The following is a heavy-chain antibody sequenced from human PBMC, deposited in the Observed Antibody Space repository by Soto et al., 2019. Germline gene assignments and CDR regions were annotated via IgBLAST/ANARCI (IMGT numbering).Heavy chain of an antibody. CDR1: GFTFSSYS. CDR2: ISSSSSYI. V-gene: IGHV3-21*01. D-gene: IGHD5-18*01. J-gene: IGHJ4*02. CDR3: ARVGDTAMVPAYYFDY. Sequence: EVQLVESGGGLVKPGGSLRLSCAASGFTFSSYSMNWVRQAPGKGLEWVSSISSSSSYIYYADSVKGRFTISRDNAKNSLYLQRNSLRAEDTAVYYCARVGDTAMVPAYYFDYWGQGTLVTVSS.